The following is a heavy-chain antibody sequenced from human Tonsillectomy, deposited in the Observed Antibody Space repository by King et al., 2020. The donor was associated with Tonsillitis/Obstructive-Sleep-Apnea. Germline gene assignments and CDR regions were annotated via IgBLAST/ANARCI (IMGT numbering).Heavy chain of an antibody. D-gene: IGHD1-26*01. V-gene: IGHV3-33*01. CDR2: IWYDGSNK. CDR1: GFIFNRHG. J-gene: IGHJ4*02. Sequence: VQLVESGGGVVQPGRSLRLSCAASGFIFNRHGMHWVRQAPGKGLEWVAVIWYDGSNKYYADSVKGRFTISRDNSENTLYLHMNSLRAEDTAVYYCVRDLNXSGPXYSGQXTLVTVSX. CDR3: VRDLNXSGPXY.